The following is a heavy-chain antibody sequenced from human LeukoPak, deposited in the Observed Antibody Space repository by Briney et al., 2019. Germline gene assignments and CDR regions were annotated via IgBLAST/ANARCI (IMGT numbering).Heavy chain of an antibody. Sequence: PSETLSLTCTVSGGSIIGSYWSWIRQPPGKGLEWIGYFYYSGDTNYNPSLKSRVTISVDTSKTHFSLKLSSVSAADTAVYYCARVVSNWFDPWGQGTLVTVSS. V-gene: IGHV4-59*01. J-gene: IGHJ5*02. CDR3: ARVVSNWFDP. CDR1: GGSIIGSY. D-gene: IGHD6-6*01. CDR2: FYYSGDT.